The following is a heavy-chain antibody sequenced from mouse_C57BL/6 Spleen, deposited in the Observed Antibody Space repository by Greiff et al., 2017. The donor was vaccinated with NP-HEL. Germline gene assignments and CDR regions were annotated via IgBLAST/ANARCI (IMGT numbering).Heavy chain of an antibody. V-gene: IGHV1-22*01. CDR1: GYTFTDYN. Sequence: EVQLQQSGPELVKPGASVKMSCTASGYTFTDYNMHWVKQSHGKSLEWIGYINPNNGGTSYNQKFKGKATLTVNKSSSTAYMELRSLTSEDSAVYYCAREGITTVVVPFDYWGQGTTLTVSS. D-gene: IGHD1-1*01. CDR2: INPNNGGT. CDR3: AREGITTVVVPFDY. J-gene: IGHJ2*01.